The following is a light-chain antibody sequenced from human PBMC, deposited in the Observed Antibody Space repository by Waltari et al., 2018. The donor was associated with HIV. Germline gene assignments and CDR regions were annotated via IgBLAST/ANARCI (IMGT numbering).Light chain of an antibody. CDR3: ATWDDILSGYL. V-gene: IGLV1-47*01. CDR1: HSNIGSNF. J-gene: IGLJ1*01. CDR2: KDN. Sequence: QSVPTQPPSASGTPGQRVATSCSGSHSNIGSNFVYWYQQLPGTAPKPLIYKDNQRPSVVPERFSASKSGSSSSLAISGLRSEDEAEYYCATWDDILSGYLFGTGTKVTVL.